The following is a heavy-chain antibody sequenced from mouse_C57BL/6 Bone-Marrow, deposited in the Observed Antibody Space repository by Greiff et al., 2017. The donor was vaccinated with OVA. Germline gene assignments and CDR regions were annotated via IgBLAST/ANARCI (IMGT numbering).Heavy chain of an antibody. CDR2: IWWDDDK. Sequence: QVQLKESGPGILQPSQTLSLTCSFSGFSLSTFGMGVGWIRQPSGKGLEWLAHIWWDDDKYYNPALKSRLTISKETSKNKVFLKIANVDTADTATDDCARKRNYYGSILVWGTGTTVTVSS. J-gene: IGHJ1*03. D-gene: IGHD1-1*01. V-gene: IGHV8-8*01. CDR3: ARKRNYYGSILV. CDR1: GFSLSTFGMG.